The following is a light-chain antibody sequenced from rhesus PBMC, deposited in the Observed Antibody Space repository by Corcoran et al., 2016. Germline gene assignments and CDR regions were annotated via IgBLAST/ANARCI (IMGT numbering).Light chain of an antibody. J-gene: IGKJ1*01. V-gene: IGKV1-22*01. CDR2: KAS. CDR1: QSISSW. Sequence: DIQMTQSPSSLSASVGDTVTITCRASQSISSWLAWYQQKPGKAPKLLIYKASSLQSGVPSRFSGRGTGTDFTLTISSLQSEDFATYYCQQYSSSPPETFGQGTKVEIK. CDR3: QQYSSSPPET.